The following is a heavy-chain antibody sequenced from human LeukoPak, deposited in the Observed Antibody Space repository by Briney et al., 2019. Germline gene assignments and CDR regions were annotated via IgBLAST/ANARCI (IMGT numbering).Heavy chain of an antibody. Sequence: PGGSLRLSCAASGFTFSSYAMSWVRQAPGKGLEWVSAISGSGGSTYYADSVKGRFTISRDNSKSTLYLQMNSLRAEDTAVYYCAKATDDFWSGYPIFDYWGQGTLVTVSS. J-gene: IGHJ4*02. CDR1: GFTFSSYA. CDR2: ISGSGGST. CDR3: AKATDDFWSGYPIFDY. V-gene: IGHV3-23*01. D-gene: IGHD3-3*01.